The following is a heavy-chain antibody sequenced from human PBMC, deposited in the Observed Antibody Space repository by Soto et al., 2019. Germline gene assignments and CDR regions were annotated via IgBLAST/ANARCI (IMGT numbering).Heavy chain of an antibody. Sequence: GSLRLSCAASGFTVSSNYMSWVRQAPGKGLEWVSVIYSGGSTYYADSVKGRFTISRDNSKNTLYLQMNSLRAEDTAVYYCASEERYSSGWFPNYGMDVCGQGPTVTVSS. CDR2: IYSGGST. J-gene: IGHJ6*02. V-gene: IGHV3-53*01. CDR3: ASEERYSSGWFPNYGMDV. CDR1: GFTVSSNY. D-gene: IGHD6-19*01.